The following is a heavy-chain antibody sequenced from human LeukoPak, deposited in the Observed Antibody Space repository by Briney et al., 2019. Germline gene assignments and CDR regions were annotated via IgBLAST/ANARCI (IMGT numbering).Heavy chain of an antibody. Sequence: PGGSLRLSCAASGLTFSSYAMSWVRQAPGKGLEWVSAISGSGGSTYYADSVKGRFTISRDNSKNTLYLQINSLRAEDTAVYYCAKDWAAAAGTGSWFDPWGQGTLVTVSS. V-gene: IGHV3-23*01. CDR2: ISGSGGST. D-gene: IGHD6-13*01. J-gene: IGHJ5*02. CDR3: AKDWAAAAGTGSWFDP. CDR1: GLTFSSYA.